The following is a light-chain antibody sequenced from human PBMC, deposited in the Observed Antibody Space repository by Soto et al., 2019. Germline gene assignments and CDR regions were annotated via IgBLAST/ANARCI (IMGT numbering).Light chain of an antibody. CDR1: SSDVGSYNL. CDR3: CSYAGNSTSDVV. Sequence: QSVRTQPASGSGSPGQSITISCTGTSSDVGSYNLVSWYQQHPGKAPKLMIYEVSKRPSGVSNRFSGSKSGNTASLTISGLQAEDESDYYCCSYAGNSTSDVVFGGGTEVTVL. CDR2: EVS. J-gene: IGLJ2*01. V-gene: IGLV2-23*02.